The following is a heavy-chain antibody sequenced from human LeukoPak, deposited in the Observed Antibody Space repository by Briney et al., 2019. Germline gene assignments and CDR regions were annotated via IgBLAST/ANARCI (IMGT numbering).Heavy chain of an antibody. J-gene: IGHJ4*02. CDR3: ARMREIAATGISGGDY. CDR2: IYISGST. V-gene: IGHV4-4*07. Sequence: SETLSLTCSVSGASINSHYWTWIRQPAGKGLEWIGRIYISGSTNYSPSLKSRVTMSVDTSKNQFSLNLISVTAADTAVYYCARMREIAATGISGGDYWGQGTLVTVSS. D-gene: IGHD6-13*01. CDR1: GASINSHY.